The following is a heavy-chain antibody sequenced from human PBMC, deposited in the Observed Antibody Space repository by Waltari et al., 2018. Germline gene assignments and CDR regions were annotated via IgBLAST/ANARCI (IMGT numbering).Heavy chain of an antibody. J-gene: IGHJ6*02. V-gene: IGHV4-34*01. D-gene: IGHD3-3*01. CDR3: ASRPPITIFGVTTYGMDV. Sequence: QVQLQQWGAGLLKPSETLSLTCAVYGGSFSGYYWSWIRQPPGKGLEWIGEINHSGRTNYNPSLKSRVTISVDTSKNQFSLKLSSVTAADTAVYYCASRPPITIFGVTTYGMDVWGQGTTVTVSS. CDR2: INHSGRT. CDR1: GGSFSGYY.